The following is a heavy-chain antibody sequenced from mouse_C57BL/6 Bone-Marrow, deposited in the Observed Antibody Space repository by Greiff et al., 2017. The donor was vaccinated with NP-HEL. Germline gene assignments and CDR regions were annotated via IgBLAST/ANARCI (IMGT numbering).Heavy chain of an antibody. V-gene: IGHV1-72*01. D-gene: IGHD1-1*01. CDR1: GYTFTSYW. CDR3: ARCYYGSRGWYFDV. Sequence: QVQLQQPGADLVKPGASVKLSCKASGYTFTSYWMHWVKPRPGRGLEWIGRIDPNSGGTKFNEKFKTKATLTVDKPSSTAYMQLSSLTSEDSAVYYCARCYYGSRGWYFDVWGTGTTVTVSS. J-gene: IGHJ1*03. CDR2: IDPNSGGT.